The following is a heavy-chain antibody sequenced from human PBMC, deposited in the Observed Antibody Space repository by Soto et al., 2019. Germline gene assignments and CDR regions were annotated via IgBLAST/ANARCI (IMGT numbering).Heavy chain of an antibody. D-gene: IGHD6-13*01. CDR3: ARARIAAAGMNAFDI. J-gene: IGHJ3*02. CDR1: GGTFSSYA. CDR2: IIPIFGTA. V-gene: IGHV1-69*01. Sequence: QVHLVQSGAEVKKPGSSVKVSCKASGGTFSSYAISWVRQAPGQGLEWMGGIIPIFGTANYAQKFQGRVPITADESTSTAYMQLSSRRSEDTAVYYCARARIAAAGMNAFDIWGQGTMVTVSS.